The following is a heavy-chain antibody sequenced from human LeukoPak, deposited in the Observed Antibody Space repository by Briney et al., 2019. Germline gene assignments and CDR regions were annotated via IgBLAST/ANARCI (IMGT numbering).Heavy chain of an antibody. CDR3: ARSLSGGSCLNA. D-gene: IGHD2-15*01. CDR2: LNWNGANT. J-gene: IGHJ5*02. V-gene: IGHV3-20*04. CDR1: GFTFHDYG. Sequence: SGGSLRLSCAASGFTFHDYGMSWVRQAPGKGLEWVSGLNWNGANTGYAEPVKGRFTISRDNAKNSLYLQMNSLRAEDTAFYYCARSLSGGSCLNAWGQGTPVTVSS.